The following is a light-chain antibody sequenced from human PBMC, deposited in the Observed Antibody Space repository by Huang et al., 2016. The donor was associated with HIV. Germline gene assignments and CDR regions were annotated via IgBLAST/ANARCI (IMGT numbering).Light chain of an antibody. CDR2: GAS. CDR1: QSVSSN. CDR3: QQNNNWPPLFT. Sequence: EIVMTQSPATLSASPGERATLSCRASQSVSSNLAWYQQKPGQAPRLLIYGASARATDIPARVSGSGSGTEFALTISSLQSEDFAVYYCQQNNNWPPLFTFGPGTKVDIK. J-gene: IGKJ3*01. V-gene: IGKV3-15*01.